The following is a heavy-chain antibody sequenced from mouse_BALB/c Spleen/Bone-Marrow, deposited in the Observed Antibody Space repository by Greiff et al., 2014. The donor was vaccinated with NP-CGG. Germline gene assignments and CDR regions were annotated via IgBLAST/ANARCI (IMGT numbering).Heavy chain of an antibody. V-gene: IGHV5-6*02. CDR2: ISSGGSNT. CDR1: GFTFSSYG. Sequence: EVMLVESGGDLVKPGGSLKLSCAASGFTFSSYGMSWGRRTPDKRLEWVATISSGGSNTYYPDSVKGRFTISRDNAKNTLYLQMSSLKSEDTAMYYCARHQRYYAMDYWGQGTSVTVSS. J-gene: IGHJ4*01. CDR3: ARHQRYYAMDY.